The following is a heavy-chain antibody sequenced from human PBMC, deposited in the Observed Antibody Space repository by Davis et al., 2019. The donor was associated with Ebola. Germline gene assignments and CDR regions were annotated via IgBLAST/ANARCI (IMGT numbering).Heavy chain of an antibody. J-gene: IGHJ4*02. CDR3: ATEYRDGYNWVPYYFDY. CDR2: IRSKANSYAT. CDR1: GFTFSGSA. Sequence: GESLKISCAASGFTFSGSAMHWVRQASGKGLEWVGRIRSKANSYATAYAASVKGRFTISRDDSKNTAYLQMNSLKTEDTAVYYCATEYRDGYNWVPYYFDYWGQGTLVTVSS. V-gene: IGHV3-73*01. D-gene: IGHD5-24*01.